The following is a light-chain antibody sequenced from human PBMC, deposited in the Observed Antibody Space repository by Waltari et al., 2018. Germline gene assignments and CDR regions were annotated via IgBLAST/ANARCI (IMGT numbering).Light chain of an antibody. CDR3: QHYVRLPAT. V-gene: IGKV3-20*01. J-gene: IGKJ1*01. CDR1: QSVSRS. Sequence: TVLTQSPGTLSLSPGERPNLSCRASQSVSRSLAWYQQKPGQAPKLLIYGASTRATGIPDRFTGSGSGTDFSLTISSLEPEDFAIYFCQHYVRLPATFGQGTKVEIK. CDR2: GAS.